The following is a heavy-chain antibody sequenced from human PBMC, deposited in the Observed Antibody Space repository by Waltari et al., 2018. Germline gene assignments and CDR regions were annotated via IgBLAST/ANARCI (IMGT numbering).Heavy chain of an antibody. CDR2: MHHSGGT. Sequence: QVQLQESGPGLVKPSQTLSLTCIVSGGPLSSGSYYGSWIRQHPGKAVDWIGYMHHSGGTLYDPALESRATIRVDTSMNQLSLRLNSVSAADTAVYYCARQLNPRAPYFDLWGQGALVTVAS. CDR1: GGPLSSGSYY. J-gene: IGHJ4*02. V-gene: IGHV4-31*03. CDR3: ARQLNPRAPYFDL.